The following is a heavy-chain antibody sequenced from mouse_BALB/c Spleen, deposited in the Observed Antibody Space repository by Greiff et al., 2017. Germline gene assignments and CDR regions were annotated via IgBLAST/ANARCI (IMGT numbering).Heavy chain of an antibody. CDR3: ARFDYDGGSWFAY. CDR2: ISYSGST. V-gene: IGHV3-8*02. D-gene: IGHD2-4*01. CDR1: GDSITSGY. Sequence: DVQLQESGPSLVKPSQTLSLTCSVTGDSITSGYWNWIRKFPGNKLEYMGYISYSGSTYYNPSLKSRISITRDTSKNQYYLQLNSVTTEDTATYYCARFDYDGGSWFAYWGQGTLVTVSA. J-gene: IGHJ3*01.